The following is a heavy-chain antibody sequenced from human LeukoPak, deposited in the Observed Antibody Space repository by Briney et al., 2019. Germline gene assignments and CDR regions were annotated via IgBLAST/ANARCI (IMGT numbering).Heavy chain of an antibody. CDR2: ITAYNGNT. CDR3: ATQYCSSTSCYPYWVDY. V-gene: IGHV1-18*01. J-gene: IGHJ4*02. D-gene: IGHD2-2*01. Sequence: ASVKVSCKASGYTFSSYGISWARQAPGQGLDWMGWITAYNGNTNYAQKLQGRVTMTTDTSTSTAYMELRSLRSDDTAVYYCATQYCSSTSCYPYWVDYWGQGTLVTVSS. CDR1: GYTFSSYG.